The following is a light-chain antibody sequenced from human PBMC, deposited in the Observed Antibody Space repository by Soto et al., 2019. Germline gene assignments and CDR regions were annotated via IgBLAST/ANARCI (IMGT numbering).Light chain of an antibody. CDR1: SSDVGGYNY. Sequence: QSALTQPPSASGSPGQSVTISCTGASSDVGGYNYVSWYQQHPGKAPKVMIYDVNKRPSGVPDRFSGSKSGNTASLTVSGLQAEDEADYYCQSYDSSLSGSKFGGGTKVTVL. CDR3: QSYDSSLSGSK. V-gene: IGLV2-8*01. J-gene: IGLJ2*01. CDR2: DVN.